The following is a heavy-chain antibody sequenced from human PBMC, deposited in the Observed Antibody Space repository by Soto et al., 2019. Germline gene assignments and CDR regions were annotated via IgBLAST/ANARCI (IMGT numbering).Heavy chain of an antibody. V-gene: IGHV4-38-2*02. Sequence: PSETLSLTCAVSGYSISSGYYCGWIRQPPGKGLEWIGSIYHSGSTYYNPSLKSRVTISVDTSKNQFSLKLSSVTAADTAVYYCARDGVGATFFDYWGQGTLVTVSS. CDR1: GYSISSGYY. CDR3: ARDGVGATFFDY. D-gene: IGHD1-26*01. CDR2: IYHSGST. J-gene: IGHJ4*02.